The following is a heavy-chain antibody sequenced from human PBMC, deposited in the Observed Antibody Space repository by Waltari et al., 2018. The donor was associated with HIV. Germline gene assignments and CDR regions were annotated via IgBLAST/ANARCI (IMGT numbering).Heavy chain of an antibody. D-gene: IGHD2-2*01. Sequence: QLHLQESGPGLVKPSETLSLTCTVSGRSITRNDFYWAWIRQPPGKGLEWIGLMYNSGTTDYNPSLKSRVSMSRDTSKNRFSLRLHSVTAADTAIYYCARRGDGFNQHARLDHWGPGTLVTVSS. J-gene: IGHJ4*02. CDR3: ARRGDGFNQHARLDH. V-gene: IGHV4-39*01. CDR2: MYNSGTT. CDR1: GRSITRNDFY.